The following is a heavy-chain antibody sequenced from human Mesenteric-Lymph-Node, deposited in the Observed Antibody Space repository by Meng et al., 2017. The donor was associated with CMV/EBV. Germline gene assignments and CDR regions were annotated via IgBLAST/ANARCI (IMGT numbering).Heavy chain of an antibody. CDR1: GFTFSNYW. Sequence: GESLKISCAASGFTFSNYWMSWVRQAPGKGLEWVANINQDGSVEYYVDSVKGRFTISRDNAKKSLYLQMNSLRGDDTAVYYCARVGYSSSSMDYWGQGTLVTVSS. CDR3: ARVGYSSSSMDY. D-gene: IGHD6-6*01. V-gene: IGHV3-7*01. J-gene: IGHJ4*02. CDR2: INQDGSVE.